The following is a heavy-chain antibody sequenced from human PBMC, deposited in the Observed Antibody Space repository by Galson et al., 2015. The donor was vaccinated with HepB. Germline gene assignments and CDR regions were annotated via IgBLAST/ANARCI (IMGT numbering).Heavy chain of an antibody. CDR1: GFSFSDFY. D-gene: IGHD4-17*01. CDR3: ARASPYGDLTENCFDF. V-gene: IGHV3-11*06. J-gene: IGHJ4*02. CDR2: ISGTSVYT. Sequence: SLRLSCAASGFSFSDFYMTWIRQAPGKGLEWVSHISGTSVYTNYADSVKGRFTISRDNAKKSVYLQMNSLRGDDTAVYFCARASPYGDLTENCFDFWGQGTLVTVSS.